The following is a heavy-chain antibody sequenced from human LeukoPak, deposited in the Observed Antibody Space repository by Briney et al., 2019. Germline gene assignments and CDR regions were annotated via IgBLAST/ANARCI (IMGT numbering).Heavy chain of an antibody. V-gene: IGHV3-23*01. J-gene: IGHJ4*02. D-gene: IGHD5-24*01. Sequence: GGSLRLSCVGSGFSFSTYDMGWVRQTPGKGLEWVSAISTTGGYTEDADSVKGRFTISRDNSQNTLFLQTHSLRAEDTAVYYCAKKPATIKFPFDIWGQGTLVTVSP. CDR3: AKKPATIKFPFDI. CDR2: ISTTGGYT. CDR1: GFSFSTYD.